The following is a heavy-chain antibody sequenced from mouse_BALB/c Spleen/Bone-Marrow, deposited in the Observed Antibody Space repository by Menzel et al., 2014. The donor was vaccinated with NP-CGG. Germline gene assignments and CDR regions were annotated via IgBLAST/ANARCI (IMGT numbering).Heavy chain of an antibody. J-gene: IGHJ2*01. CDR2: INPSSGYT. CDR3: AIRYYGNPFDY. Sequence: VQLQQSGAELARPGASVKMSCKASGYTFTSYTMHWVKQRPGQGLECIGYINPSSGYTNYNQKFKVKAILTADNSSSTAYMKQSSLPSEDCAVCYCAIRYYGNPFDYRVQGTPPTGSS. D-gene: IGHD2-1*01. CDR1: GYTFTSYT. V-gene: IGHV1-4*01.